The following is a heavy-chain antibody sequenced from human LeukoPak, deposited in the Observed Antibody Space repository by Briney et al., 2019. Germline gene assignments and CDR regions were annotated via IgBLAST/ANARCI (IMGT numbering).Heavy chain of an antibody. Sequence: ASVKVSCKASGYTFTGYYMHWVRQAPGQGLEWMGWINPNSGGTNYAQKFQGRVTMTRDTSISTAYMELSRLRSDDTAVYYCAEWFKTRDAFDIWGQGTMVTVSS. V-gene: IGHV1-2*02. J-gene: IGHJ3*02. D-gene: IGHD3-3*01. CDR3: AEWFKTRDAFDI. CDR1: GYTFTGYY. CDR2: INPNSGGT.